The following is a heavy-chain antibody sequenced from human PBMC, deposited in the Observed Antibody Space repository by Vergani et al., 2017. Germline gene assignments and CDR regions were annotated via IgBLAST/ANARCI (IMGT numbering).Heavy chain of an antibody. CDR1: GGSIRSYY. CDR2: INYSGST. D-gene: IGHD3-10*01. CDR3: ARRPFEVRGDSGDYYYYYYGMDV. J-gene: IGHJ6*02. Sequence: QVQLQESGPGLVKPSQTLYLTCTVSGGSIRSYYWSWIRKPPGNGLEWIGYINYSGSTNYNPSLKSRVTISVDTSKNQFSLKLSSVTAADTAVYYCARRPFEVRGDSGDYYYYYYGMDVWGQGTTVTVSS. V-gene: IGHV4-59*01.